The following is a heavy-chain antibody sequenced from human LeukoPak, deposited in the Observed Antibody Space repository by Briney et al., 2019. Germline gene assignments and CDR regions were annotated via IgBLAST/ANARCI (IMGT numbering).Heavy chain of an antibody. CDR2: INPNSGGT. CDR3: ARGFGYGSDSNGRNRFDP. CDR1: GYTFTGYY. J-gene: IGHJ5*02. D-gene: IGHD3-10*01. Sequence: ASVKVSCKASGYTFTGYYMHWVRQAPGQGLEWMGWINPNSGGTNYAQKFQGRVTMTRDTSISTAYMELSRLRSDDTAVYYCARGFGYGSDSNGRNRFDPWGQGTLVTVSS. V-gene: IGHV1-2*02.